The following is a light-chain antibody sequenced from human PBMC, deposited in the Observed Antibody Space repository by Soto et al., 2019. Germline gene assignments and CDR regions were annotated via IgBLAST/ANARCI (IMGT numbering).Light chain of an antibody. CDR1: QSVSSN. J-gene: IGKJ1*01. CDR3: QQYNNWPWGT. V-gene: IGKV3-15*01. CDR2: GAS. Sequence: EIVMTQSPATLSVSPGERATLSCRASQSVSSNLAWYQQKPGQAPRLLIYGASTRATGIQARFSGSGSGTEFTLTISSLQSEDFAVYYCQQYNNWPWGTFGQGTKVEIK.